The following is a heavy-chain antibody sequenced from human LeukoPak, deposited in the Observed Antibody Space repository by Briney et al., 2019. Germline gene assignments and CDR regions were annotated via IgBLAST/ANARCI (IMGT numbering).Heavy chain of an antibody. J-gene: IGHJ6*04. D-gene: IGHD3-3*01. V-gene: IGHV3-66*02. CDR1: GFTVSSNY. CDR3: ARDSTIFGVVVALDV. Sequence: GGSLRPSCAASGFTVSSNYMSWVRQAPGKGLEWVSVIYSGGSTYYADSVKGRFTISRDNSKNTLYLQMNSLRAEDTAVYYCARDSTIFGVVVALDVWGKGTTVTVSS. CDR2: IYSGGST.